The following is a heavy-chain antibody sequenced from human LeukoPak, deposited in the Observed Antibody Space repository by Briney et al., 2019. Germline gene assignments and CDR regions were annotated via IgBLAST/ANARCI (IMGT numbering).Heavy chain of an antibody. CDR1: GGSISSGSHY. V-gene: IGHV4-61*02. CDR3: ARQPRMATFDY. J-gene: IGHJ4*02. D-gene: IGHD5-24*01. CDR2: IYTSGST. Sequence: SQTLSLTCTVSGGSISSGSHYWSWIRRPAGKGLEWIGRIYTSGSTNYNPSLKSRVTISVDTSKNQFSLKLSSVTAADTAVYYCARQPRMATFDYWGQGTPVTVSS.